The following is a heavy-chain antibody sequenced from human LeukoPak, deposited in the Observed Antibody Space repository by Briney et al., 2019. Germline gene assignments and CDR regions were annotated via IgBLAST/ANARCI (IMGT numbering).Heavy chain of an antibody. V-gene: IGHV3-23*01. J-gene: IGHJ4*02. Sequence: GGSLRLSCAASGFTFSSYAMSWVRQAPGKGLEWVSAISGSGGSTYYADSVKGRFTISRDNSKNTLYLQMNGLRAEDTAVYYCAKDRRDVLRYFDWYPPIDYWGQGTLVTVSS. CDR3: AKDRRDVLRYFDWYPPIDY. CDR2: ISGSGGST. D-gene: IGHD3-9*01. CDR1: GFTFSSYA.